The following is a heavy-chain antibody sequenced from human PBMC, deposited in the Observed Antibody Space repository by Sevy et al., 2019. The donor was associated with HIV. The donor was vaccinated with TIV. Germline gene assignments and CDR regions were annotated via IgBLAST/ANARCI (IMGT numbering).Heavy chain of an antibody. CDR1: GGYISSNNYY. Sequence: PSETLSLTCTVSGGYISSNNYYWGWIRQPPGKGLEWIGSIYYSGSAYYNPSPKSRVTISVDTSKNQFSLKVSSVTAADTAVYYCARLTIFGVVTDNWFDPWGQGTLVTVSS. J-gene: IGHJ5*02. D-gene: IGHD3-3*01. CDR3: ARLTIFGVVTDNWFDP. CDR2: IYYSGSA. V-gene: IGHV4-39*01.